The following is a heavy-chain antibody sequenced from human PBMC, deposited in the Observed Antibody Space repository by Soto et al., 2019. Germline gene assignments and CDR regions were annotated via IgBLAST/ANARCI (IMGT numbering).Heavy chain of an antibody. CDR1: GGSIDGRN. V-gene: IGHV4-59*08. J-gene: IGHJ6*02. Sequence: QVQLQESGPGLVKPSETLSLTCTVSGGSIDGRNCAWIRQPPGKGLEWLGYVYYDGGSSYNPSVQSRLTPSMDTSKSRFSLQLTSVTAADTAVYYCVRQGIGNLHGLVDVWGRGTTVTVSS. CDR2: VYYDGGS. CDR3: VRQGIGNLHGLVDV. D-gene: IGHD3-10*01.